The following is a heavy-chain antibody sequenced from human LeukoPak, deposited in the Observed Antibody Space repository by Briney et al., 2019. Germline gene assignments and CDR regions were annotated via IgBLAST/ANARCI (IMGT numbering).Heavy chain of an antibody. CDR1: GFTFSNYA. D-gene: IGHD3-22*01. V-gene: IGHV3-23*01. CDR2: ISGGGGNT. Sequence: GGSLRLSCVASGFTFSNYAMSWVRQAPGKGLEWVSAISGGGGNTYYADSVKGRFTISRDNSENTLYLQMNSLRDEDTAVYYCARARPWDSSRSYYFGMDVWGHGTTVTVSS. CDR3: ARARPWDSSRSYYFGMDV. J-gene: IGHJ6*02.